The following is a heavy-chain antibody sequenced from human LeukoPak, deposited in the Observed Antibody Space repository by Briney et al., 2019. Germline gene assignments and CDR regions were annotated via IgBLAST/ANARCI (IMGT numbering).Heavy chain of an antibody. D-gene: IGHD3-3*01. Sequence: ASVKVSCKASGYTFTGYYMHGVRQAPGQGLEWMGWINPNSGGTNYAQKFQGRVTMTRDTSLSTAYMELSRLRSDDTAVYYCARCGFSGSGYYLYWGQGTLVTVSS. CDR1: GYTFTGYY. V-gene: IGHV1-2*02. CDR2: INPNSGGT. J-gene: IGHJ4*02. CDR3: ARCGFSGSGYYLY.